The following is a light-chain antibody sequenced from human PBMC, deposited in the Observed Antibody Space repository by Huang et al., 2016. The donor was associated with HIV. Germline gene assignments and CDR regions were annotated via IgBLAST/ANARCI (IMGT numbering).Light chain of an antibody. Sequence: IVLTQSPATLSVSPGERATLSCRASQSLRNNLAWYQQRPGQAPRLLIYGASNRAAGIPARFSGSESDTECTLTISSLQSGDFAIYYCHQYNDWPPEWSFAQGTRVDI. J-gene: IGKJ1*01. CDR2: GAS. CDR1: QSLRNN. V-gene: IGKV3-15*01. CDR3: HQYNDWPPEWS.